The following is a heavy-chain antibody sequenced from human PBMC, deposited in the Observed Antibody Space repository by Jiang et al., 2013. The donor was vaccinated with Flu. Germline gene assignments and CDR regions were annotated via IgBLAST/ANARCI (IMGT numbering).Heavy chain of an antibody. CDR2: IDPSDSYT. CDR1: FTSYW. CDR3: ARHVTMVRDR. Sequence: FTSYWISWVRQSARERPGVDGRIDPSDSYTNYSPSFQGHVTISADKSISTAYLQWSSLKASDTAMYYCARHVTMVRDRWGQGTLVTVSS. J-gene: IGHJ5*02. V-gene: IGHV5-10-1*01. D-gene: IGHD3-10*01.